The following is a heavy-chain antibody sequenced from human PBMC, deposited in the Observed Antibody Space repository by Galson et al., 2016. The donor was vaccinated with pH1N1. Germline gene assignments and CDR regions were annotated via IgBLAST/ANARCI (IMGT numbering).Heavy chain of an antibody. CDR3: ARGDYVGYFVDQ. CDR1: GFTFTSYA. V-gene: IGHV3-23*01. Sequence: SLRLSCAASGFTFTSYAMTWVRLAPGKGLEGVSSISGSGSGTFSADSVKGRFTISRDNSKNTLYLQMSSLRAEDTAVYYCARGDYVGYFVDQWGQGTLVAVSS. D-gene: IGHD4-23*01. CDR2: ISGSGSGT. J-gene: IGHJ4*02.